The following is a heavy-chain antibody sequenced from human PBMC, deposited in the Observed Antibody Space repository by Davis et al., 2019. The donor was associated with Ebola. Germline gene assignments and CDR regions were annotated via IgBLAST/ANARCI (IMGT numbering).Heavy chain of an antibody. Sequence: GESLKISCAASGFTFSSYGMHWVRQAPGKGLEWVAVIWYDGSNKYYADSVKGRFTISRDNSKNTLYLQMNSLRAEDTAVYYCAKIAVAGSRDYWGQGTLVTVSS. V-gene: IGHV3-33*06. CDR2: IWYDGSNK. CDR3: AKIAVAGSRDY. J-gene: IGHJ4*02. CDR1: GFTFSSYG. D-gene: IGHD6-19*01.